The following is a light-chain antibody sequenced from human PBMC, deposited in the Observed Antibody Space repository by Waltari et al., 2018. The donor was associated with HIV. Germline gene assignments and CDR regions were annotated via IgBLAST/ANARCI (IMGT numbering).Light chain of an antibody. CDR3: GTWDSSLNAGV. V-gene: IGLV1-51*01. Sequence: QSMLTQPPSVSAAPGQKVTISCSGSSSNLANNYVSLYQHLPGAAPKLGIYDNDNRPSGIPDRFSGSKSGASATLVITGLQTGDEGDYYCGTWDSSLNAGVFGGGTKLTVL. CDR2: DND. J-gene: IGLJ3*02. CDR1: SSNLANNY.